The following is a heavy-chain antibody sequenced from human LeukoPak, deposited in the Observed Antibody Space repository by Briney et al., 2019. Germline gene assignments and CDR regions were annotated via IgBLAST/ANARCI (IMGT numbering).Heavy chain of an antibody. CDR2: IYYSGST. Sequence: SETLSLTCTVSGGSISSYYWSWIRQPPGKGLEWIGYIYYSGSTNYNPSLKSRVTISVDTSKNQFSLKLSSVTAADTAVYYCARLLSVTGYYFDYWGQGTLVTVSS. J-gene: IGHJ4*02. D-gene: IGHD4-17*01. V-gene: IGHV4-59*12. CDR3: ARLLSVTGYYFDY. CDR1: GGSISSYY.